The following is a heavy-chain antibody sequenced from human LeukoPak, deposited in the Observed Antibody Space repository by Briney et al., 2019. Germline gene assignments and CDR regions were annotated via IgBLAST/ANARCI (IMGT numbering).Heavy chain of an antibody. CDR3: TTGGRLAYKYYYYMDV. Sequence: KPGVYLRLSCAASGFTFSNAWMSWLRQAQGQGLEWVGRINSKADGGTTEYAATVKVKFTMSRDESTNTLNLERTNLKAEDSAVYYCTTGGRLAYKYYYYMDVWGKGTKVTVSS. CDR1: GFTFSNAW. J-gene: IGHJ6*03. V-gene: IGHV3-15*01. CDR2: INSKADGGTT.